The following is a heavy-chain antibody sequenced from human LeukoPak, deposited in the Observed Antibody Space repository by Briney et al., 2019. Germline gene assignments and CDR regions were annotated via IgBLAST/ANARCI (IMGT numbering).Heavy chain of an antibody. Sequence: SETLSLTCAVSGDSISSGGYSWSWIRQPPGKGLEWIGYISHSGSTYYNPSLKSRIIISIDTSKNQFSLKVTSVTAEDTAVYYCARASLGKWLLNGGLDYWGQGTLVTVSS. CDR3: ARASLGKWLLNGGLDY. CDR1: GDSISSGGYS. V-gene: IGHV4-30-4*07. J-gene: IGHJ4*02. CDR2: ISHSGST. D-gene: IGHD3-22*01.